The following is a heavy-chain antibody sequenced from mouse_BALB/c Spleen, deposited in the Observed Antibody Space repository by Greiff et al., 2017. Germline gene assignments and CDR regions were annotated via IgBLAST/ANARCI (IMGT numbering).Heavy chain of an antibody. CDR2: ISSGGSYT. CDR1: GFTFSSYT. Sequence: EVQRVESGGGLVKPGGSLKLSCAASGFTFSSYTMSWVRQTPEKRLEWVATISSGGSYTYYPDSVKGRFTISRDNAKNILYLQMSSLRSEDTAMYYCAMYGSHWYFDVWGAGTTVTVSS. V-gene: IGHV5-9-3*01. J-gene: IGHJ1*01. CDR3: AMYGSHWYFDV. D-gene: IGHD2-10*02.